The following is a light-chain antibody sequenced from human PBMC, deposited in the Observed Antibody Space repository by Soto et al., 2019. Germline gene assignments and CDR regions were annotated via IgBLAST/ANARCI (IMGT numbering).Light chain of an antibody. V-gene: IGKV1-5*03. J-gene: IGKJ1*01. CDR3: QQYNSNSRT. CDR2: KAS. Sequence: DIQMTQSPSTLSASVGDRVTITCRASQSIRTWLAWYKQKPGKAPKLLIYKASSLESGVPSRFSGSGWGRKYTPHTISLRPDDFVTFYCQQYNSNSRTFGQGTKVEIK. CDR1: QSIRTW.